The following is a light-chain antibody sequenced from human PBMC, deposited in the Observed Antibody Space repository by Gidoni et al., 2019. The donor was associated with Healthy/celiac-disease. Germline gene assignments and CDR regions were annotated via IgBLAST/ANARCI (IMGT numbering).Light chain of an antibody. Sequence: NFMLTQPHSVSESPGKTVTISCTRSSGSIASNYVQWYQPRPGSAPTTVIYEDNQRPSGVPDRFSGSIDSSSNSASLTISGLKTEDEADYYCQSYDSSNLYVFGTGTKVTVL. V-gene: IGLV6-57*04. CDR3: QSYDSSNLYV. CDR1: SGSIASNY. J-gene: IGLJ1*01. CDR2: EDN.